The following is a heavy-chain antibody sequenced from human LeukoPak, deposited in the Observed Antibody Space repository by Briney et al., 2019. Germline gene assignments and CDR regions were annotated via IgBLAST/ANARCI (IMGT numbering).Heavy chain of an antibody. Sequence: PSGTLSLTCAVYGGSFSGYYWSWIRQPPGKGLEWIGRVYTSENTNYNPSPKSRVTISVDTSKNQFSLKLSYVTAADTAVYYCAGGKQNVAPIDFWGQGTLVTVSS. J-gene: IGHJ4*02. CDR3: AGGKQNVAPIDF. V-gene: IGHV4-4*08. CDR1: GGSFSGYY. CDR2: VYTSENT. D-gene: IGHD1-1*01.